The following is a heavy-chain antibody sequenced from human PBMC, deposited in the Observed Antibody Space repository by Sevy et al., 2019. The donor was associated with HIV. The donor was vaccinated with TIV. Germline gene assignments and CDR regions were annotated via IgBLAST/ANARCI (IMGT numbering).Heavy chain of an antibody. CDR3: ARDRSRAYSGSRVAFDI. J-gene: IGHJ3*02. CDR2: ISAYNGNT. CDR1: GYTFTSYG. V-gene: IGHV1-18*01. Sequence: PSVKVSCKASGYTFTSYGISWVRQAPGQGLEWMGWISAYNGNTNYAQKLQGRVTMTTDTSTSTAYMELRSLRSDDTAVYYCARDRSRAYSGSRVAFDIWGQGTMVTVSS. D-gene: IGHD1-26*01.